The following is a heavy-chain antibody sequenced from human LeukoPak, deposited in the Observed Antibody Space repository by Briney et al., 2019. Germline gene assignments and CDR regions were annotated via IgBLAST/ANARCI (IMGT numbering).Heavy chain of an antibody. CDR1: GFTFSSYA. Sequence: GGSLRLSCAASGFTFSSYAMSWVRQAPGKGLEWVSAISGSGGSTYYADSVKGRFTISRDNSKNTLYLQTSSLRAEDTAVYYCAKDRDSSGWSPPLNWFDPWGQGTLVTVSS. J-gene: IGHJ5*02. V-gene: IGHV3-23*01. CDR3: AKDRDSSGWSPPLNWFDP. CDR2: ISGSGGST. D-gene: IGHD6-19*01.